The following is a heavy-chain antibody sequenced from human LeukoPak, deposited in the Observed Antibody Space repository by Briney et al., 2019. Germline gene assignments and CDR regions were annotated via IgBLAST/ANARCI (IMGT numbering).Heavy chain of an antibody. J-gene: IGHJ4*02. V-gene: IGHV1-69*05. CDR3: ARGGLIAAAGQDY. Sequence: SVKASCKASGGTFSSYAISWVRQAPGQGLEWMGGIIPIFGTANYAQKFQGRVTITTDESTSTAYMELSSLRSEDTAVYYCARGGLIAAAGQDYWGQGTLVTVSS. CDR2: IIPIFGTA. CDR1: GGTFSSYA. D-gene: IGHD6-13*01.